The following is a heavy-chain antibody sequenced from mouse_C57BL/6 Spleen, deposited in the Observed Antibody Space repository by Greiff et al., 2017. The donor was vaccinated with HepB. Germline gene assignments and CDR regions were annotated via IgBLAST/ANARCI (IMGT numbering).Heavy chain of an antibody. V-gene: IGHV1-80*01. J-gene: IGHJ2*01. CDR2: IYPGDGDT. CDR3: AREGTTVVPFDY. Sequence: QVQLQQSGAELVKPGASVKISCKASGYAFSSYWMNWVKQRPGKGLEWIGQIYPGDGDTTYNGKFKGKATLTADKSSSTAYMQLSSMTSEDSAVYFCAREGTTVVPFDYWGQGTTLTVSS. CDR1: GYAFSSYW. D-gene: IGHD1-1*01.